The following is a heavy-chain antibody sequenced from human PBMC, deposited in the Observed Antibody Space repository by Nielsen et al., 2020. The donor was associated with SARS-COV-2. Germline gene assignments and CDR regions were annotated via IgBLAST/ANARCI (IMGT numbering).Heavy chain of an antibody. D-gene: IGHD6-13*01. J-gene: IGHJ4*02. CDR2: ISSNGGST. V-gene: IGHV3-64*04. CDR3: ANRIAAAVH. Sequence: VRQAPGKGLEYVSAISSNGGSTYYADSVKGRFTISRDNSKNTLYLQMNSLRAEDTAVYYCANRIAAAVHWGQGTLVTVSS.